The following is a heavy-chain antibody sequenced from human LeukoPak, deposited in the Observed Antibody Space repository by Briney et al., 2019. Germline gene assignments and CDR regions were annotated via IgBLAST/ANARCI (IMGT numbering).Heavy chain of an antibody. CDR1: GGSISSSSYY. CDR3: ASYSGSDAFDI. V-gene: IGHV4-39*07. J-gene: IGHJ3*02. D-gene: IGHD1-26*01. Sequence: PSETLSLTCTVSGGSISSSSYYWGWIRQPPGKGLEWIGSIYYSGSTYYNPSLKSRVTISVDTSKNQFSLKLSSVTAADTAVYYCASYSGSDAFDIWGQGTMVTVSS. CDR2: IYYSGST.